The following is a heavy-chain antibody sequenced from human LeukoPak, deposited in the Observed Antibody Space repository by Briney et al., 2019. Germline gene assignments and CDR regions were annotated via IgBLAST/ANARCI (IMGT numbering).Heavy chain of an antibody. CDR3: ATGLDYGDYPCYMDV. Sequence: ASVKVSCKASGYTFTGYYMHWVRQAPGQGLEWMGWINPNSGGTNYAHKFQGRVTMTRDTSISTAYMELSRLRSDDTAVYYCATGLDYGDYPCYMDVWGEGTTVTISS. CDR2: INPNSGGT. J-gene: IGHJ6*03. V-gene: IGHV1-2*02. CDR1: GYTFTGYY. D-gene: IGHD4-17*01.